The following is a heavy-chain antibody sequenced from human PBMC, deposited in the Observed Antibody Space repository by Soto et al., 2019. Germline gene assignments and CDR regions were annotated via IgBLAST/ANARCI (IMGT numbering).Heavy chain of an antibody. Sequence: EASVKVSCKASGGTFSSYAISWVRQAPGQGLEWMGGIIPIFGTANYAQKFQGRVTITADESTSTAYMELSSLRSEDTAVYYCARLSVAGPYADGMDVWGQGTTVTVSS. CDR1: GGTFSSYA. V-gene: IGHV1-69*13. D-gene: IGHD6-19*01. J-gene: IGHJ6*02. CDR2: IIPIFGTA. CDR3: ARLSVAGPYADGMDV.